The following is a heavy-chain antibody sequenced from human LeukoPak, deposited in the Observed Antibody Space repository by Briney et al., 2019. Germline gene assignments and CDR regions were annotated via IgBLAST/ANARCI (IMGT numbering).Heavy chain of an antibody. CDR3: ARARIRPYYYDTSGYRNDAFDI. D-gene: IGHD3-22*01. CDR2: ITSSSTYM. CDR1: GFIFSRYS. V-gene: IGHV3-21*06. J-gene: IGHJ3*02. Sequence: GGSLRLSCVASGFIFSRYSMNWVRQAPGKGLEWVSSITSSSTYMYYVDSAKGRFTISRDNAKSSLYLQMYGLRAEDTAVYYCARARIRPYYYDTSGYRNDAFDIWGQGTMVTVSS.